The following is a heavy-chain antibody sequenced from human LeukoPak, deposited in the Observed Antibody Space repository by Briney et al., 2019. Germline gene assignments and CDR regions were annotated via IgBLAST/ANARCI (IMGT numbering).Heavy chain of an antibody. CDR3: AKDRRSSDYGISGRGRTCFGP. J-gene: IGHJ5*02. V-gene: IGHV3-23*01. D-gene: IGHD4-17*01. CDR1: GLTFSNYA. Sequence: GGSLRLSCAASGLTFSNYAMSWVRQAPGKGLEWVSGISALGGSTYYADSVKGRFTISRASSKSMLHVQMNRLSAENRAVFYCAKDRRSSDYGISGRGRTCFGPWGQRTLGTVSS. CDR2: ISALGGST.